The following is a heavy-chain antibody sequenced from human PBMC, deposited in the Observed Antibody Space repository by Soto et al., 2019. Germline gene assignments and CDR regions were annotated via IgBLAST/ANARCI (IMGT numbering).Heavy chain of an antibody. J-gene: IGHJ6*02. CDR2: IYYSGST. CDR3: ARGSYYYGMDV. V-gene: IGHV4-30-4*01. Sequence: SLSLTCTVSGGSISSGDYYGSWIRQPPGKGLEWIGYIYYSGSTYYNPSLKSRVTISVDTSKNQFSLKLSSVTAADTAVYYCARGSYYYGMDVWGQRTTVTVSS. CDR1: GGSISSGDYY.